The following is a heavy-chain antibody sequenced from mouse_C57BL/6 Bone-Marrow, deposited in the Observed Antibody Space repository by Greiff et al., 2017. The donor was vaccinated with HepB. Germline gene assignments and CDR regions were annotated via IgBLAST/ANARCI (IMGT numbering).Heavy chain of an antibody. CDR2: IRNKANGYTT. CDR1: GFTFNDYQ. D-gene: IGHD1-1*01. CDR3: VKAVSSGSSYTWFAY. V-gene: IGHV7-4*01. J-gene: IGHJ3*01. Sequence: DVKLVESGGGLVQPGAYLRLSCAASGFTFNDYQMSWVRQAPGKAPEWLALIRNKANGYTTEYTASVKGRFTISRDNSQNILYLQMNTLRAEDSATYYCVKAVSSGSSYTWFAYWGQGTLVTVSA.